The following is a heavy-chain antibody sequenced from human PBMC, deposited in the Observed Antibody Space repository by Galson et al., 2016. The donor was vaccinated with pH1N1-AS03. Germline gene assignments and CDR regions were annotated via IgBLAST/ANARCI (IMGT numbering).Heavy chain of an antibody. CDR1: EYNSSRYY. CDR3: ARDPYYGSGIYSDGVLNWFDR. V-gene: IGHV1-3*01. CDR2: INVRIGTT. J-gene: IGHJ5*02. Sequence: SVKVSCTASEYNSSRYYMPWMRHAPGQRPERMGWINVRIGTTEYSQKFQCRITITSDSSANTAYKELSSLRSEDTTVFYCARDPYYGSGIYSDGVLNWFDRWVKGTLVTVSS. D-gene: IGHD3-10*01.